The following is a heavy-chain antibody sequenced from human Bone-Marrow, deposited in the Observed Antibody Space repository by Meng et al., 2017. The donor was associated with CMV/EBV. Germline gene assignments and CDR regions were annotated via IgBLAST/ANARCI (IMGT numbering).Heavy chain of an antibody. CDR2: ISAYNGNT. CDR3: ARGAILGWDLLPDFDY. D-gene: IGHD3-3*02. J-gene: IGHJ4*02. CDR1: GYTFTSYG. Sequence: ASVKVSCKASGYTFTSYGISWVRQAPGQGLEWMGWISAYNGNTNYAQKFRGRVTMTTDTSTSTAYMELRSLRSDDTAVYYCARGAILGWDLLPDFDYWGQGTLVTVSS. V-gene: IGHV1-18*01.